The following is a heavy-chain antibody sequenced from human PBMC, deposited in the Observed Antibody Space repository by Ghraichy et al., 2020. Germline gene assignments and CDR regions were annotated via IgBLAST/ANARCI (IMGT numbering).Heavy chain of an antibody. J-gene: IGHJ5*02. Sequence: SLNISCEASGFTFGDFAMHWVRQAPGKGLEWVSSISWNSGKIDYADSVKGRFTISRDNAKNSLYLQMNSLRPEDTAFYYCAKDFFTTRQGTAGKSPVDHWGQGTLVTVSS. CDR1: GFTFGDFA. D-gene: IGHD1-1*01. V-gene: IGHV3-9*01. CDR2: ISWNSGKI. CDR3: AKDFFTTRQGTAGKSPVDH.